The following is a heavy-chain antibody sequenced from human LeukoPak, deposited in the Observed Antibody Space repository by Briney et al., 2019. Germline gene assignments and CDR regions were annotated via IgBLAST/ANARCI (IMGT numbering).Heavy chain of an antibody. D-gene: IGHD5-24*01. CDR2: IIPIFGTA. Sequence: SVTVSCKASGGTFISYAISWVRQAPGQGLEWMGGIIPIFGTANYAQKFQGRVTITADESTSTAYMELSSLRSEDTAVYYCARVWDGYNYFDYWGQGTLVTVSS. J-gene: IGHJ4*02. V-gene: IGHV1-69*13. CDR3: ARVWDGYNYFDY. CDR1: GGTFISYA.